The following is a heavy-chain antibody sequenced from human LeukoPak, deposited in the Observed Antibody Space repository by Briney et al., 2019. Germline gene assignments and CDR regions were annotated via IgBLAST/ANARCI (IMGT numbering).Heavy chain of an antibody. Sequence: AASVKVSCKASGGTFSSYAISWVRQGPGQGLEWMVGIILMFGTANYAQKFQGRVTITTDAATSTAYIELSGLRSEDTAVYYCARDGYCSGGSCYDDYWGQGTLVTVSS. V-gene: IGHV1-69*05. CDR1: GGTFSSYA. CDR2: IILMFGTA. J-gene: IGHJ4*02. CDR3: ARDGYCSGGSCYDDY. D-gene: IGHD2-15*01.